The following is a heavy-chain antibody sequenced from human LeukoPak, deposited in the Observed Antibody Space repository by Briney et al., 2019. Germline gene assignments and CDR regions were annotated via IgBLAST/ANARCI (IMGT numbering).Heavy chain of an antibody. Sequence: PRRSLKLSSAASGFTFSNYGMHWVHQAPGKGQNWVALIWYDGSNKYYADSVQGRFIISRDNSKNTLYLQMNSLRAEDTAVYYCAREMGLNIVATFGYWGQGTLVTVSS. J-gene: IGHJ4*02. V-gene: IGHV3-33*01. CDR3: AREMGLNIVATFGY. D-gene: IGHD5-12*01. CDR1: GFTFSNYG. CDR2: IWYDGSNK.